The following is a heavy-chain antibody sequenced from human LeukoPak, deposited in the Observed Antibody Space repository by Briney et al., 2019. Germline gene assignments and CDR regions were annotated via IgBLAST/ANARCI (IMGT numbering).Heavy chain of an antibody. Sequence: GGSLRLSCAASGFTFGDYAMTWVRQAPEKGLEWVSTISASGGSTYYADSVKGRFTISRDSSKNTLYLQISSLRAEDTAVYFCAKELPTLIYYYMDVWGKGTTVTVSS. V-gene: IGHV3-23*01. J-gene: IGHJ6*03. CDR3: AKELPTLIYYYMDV. CDR1: GFTFGDYA. CDR2: ISASGGST.